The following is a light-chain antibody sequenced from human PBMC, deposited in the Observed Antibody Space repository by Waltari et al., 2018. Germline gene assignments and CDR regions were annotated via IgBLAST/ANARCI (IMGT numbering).Light chain of an antibody. V-gene: IGKV1-9*01. J-gene: IGKJ3*01. CDR2: AAS. Sequence: DIQLTQSPSFLSASVGDRVTITCRASQDISSSLAWYQQKPGRAPKLLIYAASTLQSGVPSRLIGSGAGTEFTLTISSLQPEDFVTYYCQQVNNYPFTFGPGTILDVK. CDR1: QDISSS. CDR3: QQVNNYPFT.